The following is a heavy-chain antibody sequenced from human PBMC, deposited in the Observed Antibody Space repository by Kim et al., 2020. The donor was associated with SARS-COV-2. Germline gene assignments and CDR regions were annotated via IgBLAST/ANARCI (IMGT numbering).Heavy chain of an antibody. D-gene: IGHD3-16*02. J-gene: IGHJ4*02. CDR3: AKDWSDIVVVPAANMITFGGVIGHDY. CDR1: GFTFSSYA. V-gene: IGHV3-23*01. CDR2: ISGSGGST. Sequence: GGSLRLSCAASGFTFSSYAMSWVRQAPGKGLEWVSAISGSGGSTYYADSVKGRFTISRDNSKNTLYLQMNSLRAEDTAVYYCAKDWSDIVVVPAANMITFGGVIGHDYWGQGTLVTVSS.